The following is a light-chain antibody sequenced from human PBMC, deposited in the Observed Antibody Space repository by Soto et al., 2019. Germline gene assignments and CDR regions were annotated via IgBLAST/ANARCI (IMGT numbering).Light chain of an antibody. J-gene: IGKJ2*01. CDR3: QQYHDWYT. CDR1: QSVNSN. CDR2: GAS. V-gene: IGKV3-15*01. Sequence: EIVMTQSPDTLSVSPGERATLSCRASQSVNSNLAWYQHKPGQPPRLLIYGASTRATGIPARFSGSGSGTEFTLTISSLQSEDFAIYYCQQYHDWYTFGQGTTLEIK.